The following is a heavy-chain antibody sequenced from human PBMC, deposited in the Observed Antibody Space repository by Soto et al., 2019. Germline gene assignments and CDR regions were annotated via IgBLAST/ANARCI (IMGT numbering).Heavy chain of an antibody. CDR2: INTYNGNR. J-gene: IGHJ4*02. V-gene: IGHV1-18*01. D-gene: IGHD3-22*01. Sequence: QVQLVQSGAELRKPGASVKVSCKASGYSFSSYGINWVRQAPGQGLEWMGWINTYNGNRNYAQKFEDRVTMTTATSTNTVYMELRSLKSDDTAIYYCARDRLRGYDSSGFYSWGQGTLVTFSS. CDR1: GYSFSSYG. CDR3: ARDRLRGYDSSGFYS.